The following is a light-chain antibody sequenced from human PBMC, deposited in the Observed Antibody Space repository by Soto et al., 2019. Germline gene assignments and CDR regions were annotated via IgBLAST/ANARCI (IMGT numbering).Light chain of an antibody. Sequence: QSALTQPASVSGSPGQSITISCTGSSSDIGGYNYVSWYQQHPGKAPKLLIYDVTYRPSGISDRFSGSKSGNXASLTISGXQPDDEADYYCSSYGASSTLFGGGTKLTVL. CDR1: SSDIGGYNY. J-gene: IGLJ2*01. CDR2: DVT. CDR3: SSYGASSTL. V-gene: IGLV2-14*03.